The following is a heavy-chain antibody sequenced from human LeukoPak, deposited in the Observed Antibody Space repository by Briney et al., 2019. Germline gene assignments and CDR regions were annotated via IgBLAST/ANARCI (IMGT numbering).Heavy chain of an antibody. V-gene: IGHV1-2*02. CDR1: GYTFTGYY. CDR2: INPNSGGT. Sequence: ASVKVSCKASGYTFTGYYMHWVRQAPGQGLKWMGWINPNSGGTNYAQKFQGRVTMTRDTSISTAYMELSRLRSDDTAVYYCAREQPLHLLVGYSYGWRRYYYYGMDVWGQGTTVTVSS. D-gene: IGHD5-18*01. CDR3: AREQPLHLLVGYSYGWRRYYYYGMDV. J-gene: IGHJ6*02.